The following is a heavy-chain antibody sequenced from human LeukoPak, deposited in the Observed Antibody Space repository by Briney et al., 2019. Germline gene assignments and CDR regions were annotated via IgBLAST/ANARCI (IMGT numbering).Heavy chain of an antibody. D-gene: IGHD1-1*01. Sequence: SETLSLTCTVSGGSISSYYWSWVRQPPGKGLEWIGYIYYSGSTNYNPSLKSRVTISVDTSKNQFSLKLSSVTAADTAVYYCARHGTGFDYWGQGTLVTVSS. CDR1: GGSISSYY. V-gene: IGHV4-59*08. CDR2: IYYSGST. CDR3: ARHGTGFDY. J-gene: IGHJ4*02.